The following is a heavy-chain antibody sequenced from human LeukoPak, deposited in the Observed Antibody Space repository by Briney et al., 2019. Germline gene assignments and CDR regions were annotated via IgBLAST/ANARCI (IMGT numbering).Heavy chain of an antibody. CDR3: ARLVDPYYFDY. D-gene: IGHD6-19*01. CDR1: GGSISSSSYY. Sequence: SETLSLTCTVSGGSISSSSYYWGWIRQHPGKGLEWIGYIYYSGSTYYNPSLKSRVTIPVDTSKNQFSLKLSSVTAADTAVYYCARLVDPYYFDYWGQGTLVTVSS. J-gene: IGHJ4*02. CDR2: IYYSGST. V-gene: IGHV4-31*03.